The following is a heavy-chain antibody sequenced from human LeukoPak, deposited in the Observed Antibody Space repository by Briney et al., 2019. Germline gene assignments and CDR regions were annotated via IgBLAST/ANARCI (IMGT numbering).Heavy chain of an antibody. CDR1: GYSFTSYW. CDR3: ARLGGGYCSSTSCYANAHYYYYGMDV. CDR2: IYPGDSDT. D-gene: IGHD2-2*01. V-gene: IGHV5-51*01. Sequence: GESLTISCKGSGYSFTSYWIGWVRQMPGKGLEWMGIIYPGDSDTRYSPSFQGQVTISADKSISTAYLQWSSLKASDTAMYYCARLGGGYCSSTSCYANAHYYYYGMDVWGQGTTVTVSS. J-gene: IGHJ6*02.